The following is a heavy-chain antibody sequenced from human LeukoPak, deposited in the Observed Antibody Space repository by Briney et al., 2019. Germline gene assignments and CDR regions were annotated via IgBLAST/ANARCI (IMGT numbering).Heavy chain of an antibody. J-gene: IGHJ6*04. CDR3: ARVAATTFYHFNYMDV. CDR1: GFIISSHA. CDR2: ISNDAINK. V-gene: IGHV3-30*01. D-gene: IGHD2/OR15-2a*01. Sequence: GGSLRLSCAASGFIISSHAFVWVRQAPGKGLEWVALISNDAINKYCADSVKGRFTISRDTSKDSLYLQMNTLRADDTAVYFCARVAATTFYHFNYMDVWGKGTTVTVSS.